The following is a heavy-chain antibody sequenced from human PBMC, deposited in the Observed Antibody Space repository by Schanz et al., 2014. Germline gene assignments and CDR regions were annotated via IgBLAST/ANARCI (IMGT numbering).Heavy chain of an antibody. CDR2: IIPILDKT. Sequence: QVQLVQSGAEVKKPGASVKVSCKASGYTFTSYDINWVRQATGQGLEWMGRIIPILDKTNYAQKFQGRVTMTADKSTSTVYMEVSGLRSEDTAVYFCARGPSTGAFDIWGQGTMVTVSS. CDR3: ARGPSTGAFDI. V-gene: IGHV1-69*09. CDR1: GYTFTSYD. J-gene: IGHJ3*02.